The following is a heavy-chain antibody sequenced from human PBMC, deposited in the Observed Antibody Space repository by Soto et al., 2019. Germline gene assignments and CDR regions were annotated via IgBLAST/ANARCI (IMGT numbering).Heavy chain of an antibody. V-gene: IGHV4-34*01. CDR1: GGSFSGYY. CDR3: VRRHGLNVDAYY. J-gene: IGHJ4*02. CDR2: INHSGST. Sequence: SETLSLTCAVYGGSFSGYYWTWIRQPPGTGLEWIGEINHSGSTNYNPSLKSRVTISVDTSKNQFSLNLSSVTAADTAVYYCVRRHGLNVDAYYWGQGTLVTVS. D-gene: IGHD3-10*01.